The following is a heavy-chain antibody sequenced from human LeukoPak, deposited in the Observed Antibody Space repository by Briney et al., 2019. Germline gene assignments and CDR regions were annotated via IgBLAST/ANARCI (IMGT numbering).Heavy chain of an antibody. CDR3: ARGWRQLWFPRVFDY. D-gene: IGHD5-18*01. CDR2: INHIGGT. J-gene: IGHJ4*02. CDR1: GVSFSDYY. Sequence: SGTLSLTCAVSGVSFSDYYWSWIRQPPGKGLEWIGEINHIGGTNNNPSLKSRVTISVDTSTNQYSLKLSCVTAADTAVYYCARGWRQLWFPRVFDYWGQGTLVTVSS. V-gene: IGHV4-34*01.